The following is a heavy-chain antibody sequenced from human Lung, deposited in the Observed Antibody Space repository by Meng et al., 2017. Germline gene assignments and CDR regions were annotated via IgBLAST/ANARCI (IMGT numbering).Heavy chain of an antibody. D-gene: IGHD3-16*01. Sequence: QLQLQESGPGLVKPSETLSRTCAVSGVSISISSNYWDWIRQPPGKRLEWIGCIYYSGATYYNPSLKSRVTMSVDTSKNQFSLRLSSVTAADTAVFYCARRVHDGRHYHYFDYWGQGALVTVSS. CDR2: IYYSGAT. J-gene: IGHJ4*02. V-gene: IGHV4-39*01. CDR3: ARRVHDGRHYHYFDY. CDR1: GVSISISSNY.